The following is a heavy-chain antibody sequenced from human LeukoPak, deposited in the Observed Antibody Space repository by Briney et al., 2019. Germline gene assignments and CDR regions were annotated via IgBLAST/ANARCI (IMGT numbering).Heavy chain of an antibody. J-gene: IGHJ3*02. V-gene: IGHV3-23*01. CDR3: AKDKDCSGGSCYIAGAFDI. Sequence: GGSLRLSCAASGFTFSSYGMSWVRQAPGEGLEWVSAISGSGGSTYYADSVKGRFTISRDNSKNTLYLQMNSLRAEDTAVYYCAKDKDCSGGSCYIAGAFDIWGQGTMVTVSS. CDR1: GFTFSSYG. CDR2: ISGSGGST. D-gene: IGHD2-15*01.